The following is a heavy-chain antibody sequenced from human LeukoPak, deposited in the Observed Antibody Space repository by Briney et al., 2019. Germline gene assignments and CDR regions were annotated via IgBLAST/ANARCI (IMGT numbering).Heavy chain of an antibody. CDR3: TRGWLFGELIRFYPTAFDI. CDR1: GFTLGDYA. D-gene: IGHD3-10*02. V-gene: IGHV3-49*03. CDR2: IRSKAYGGTT. J-gene: IGHJ3*02. Sequence: PGGSLRLSCTASGFTLGDYAMTWLRQAPGKGLEWVGFIRSKAYGGTTEHAASVKGRFTISRDDSKGIAYLQMNSLKTEDTAVYYCTRGWLFGELIRFYPTAFDIWGQGTMVTVSS.